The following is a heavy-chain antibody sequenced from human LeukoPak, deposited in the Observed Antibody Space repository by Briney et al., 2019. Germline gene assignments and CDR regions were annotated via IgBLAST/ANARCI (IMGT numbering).Heavy chain of an antibody. CDR1: GGTFSSYA. CDR2: FDPEDGET. V-gene: IGHV1-24*01. CDR3: ATPPSIAADYGMDV. Sequence: GASVKASCKASGGTFSSYAISWVRQAPGQGLEWMGGFDPEDGETIYAQKFQGRVTMTEDTSTDTAYMELSSLRSEDTAVYYCATPPSIAADYGMDVWGQGTTVTVSS. J-gene: IGHJ6*02. D-gene: IGHD6-13*01.